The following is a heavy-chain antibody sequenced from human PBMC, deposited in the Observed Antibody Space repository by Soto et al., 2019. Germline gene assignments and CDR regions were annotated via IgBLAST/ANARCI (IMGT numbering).Heavy chain of an antibody. CDR3: AREATNYYGMDV. CDR1: GYTFTNYY. V-gene: IGHV1-46*01. CDR2: IKPSGGST. Sequence: QERLVQSGAEVKKHGASVKVSCKASGYTFTNYYMHWVRQAPGHGIEWIGVIKPSGGSTTYAQKVKGNDTISRDTFTTPDYMELRSLRSEDTAMYYCAREATNYYGMDVWGQGTTVTVSS. J-gene: IGHJ6*02.